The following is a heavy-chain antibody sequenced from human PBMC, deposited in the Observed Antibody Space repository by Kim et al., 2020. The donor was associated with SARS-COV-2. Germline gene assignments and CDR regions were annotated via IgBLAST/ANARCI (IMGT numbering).Heavy chain of an antibody. CDR3: ARVVVPATIDY. J-gene: IGHJ4*02. Sequence: GYADSVKGRFTISRDNAKNTLYLQMNSLRAEDTAVYYCARVVVPATIDYWAREPWSPSPQ. V-gene: IGHV3-74*01. D-gene: IGHD2-2*01.